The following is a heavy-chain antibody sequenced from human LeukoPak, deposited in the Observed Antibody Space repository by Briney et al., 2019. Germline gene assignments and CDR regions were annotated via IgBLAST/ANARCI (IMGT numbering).Heavy chain of an antibody. CDR2: ISAYNGNT. J-gene: IGHJ6*03. CDR3: ARGLSSSWYYYYYYMDV. V-gene: IGHV1-18*01. CDR1: GYTFTSYG. Sequence: GASVKVSCKASGYTFTSYGISWVRQAPGQGLEWMGWISAYNGNTNYAQKLQGRVTMTTDTSTSTAYMELRSLRSEDTAVYYCARGLSSSWYYYYYYMDVWGKGTTVTISS. D-gene: IGHD6-13*01.